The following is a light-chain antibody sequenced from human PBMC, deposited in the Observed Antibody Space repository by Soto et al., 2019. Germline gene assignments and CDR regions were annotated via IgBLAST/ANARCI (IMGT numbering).Light chain of an antibody. CDR3: QQRSNGIT. Sequence: IMLTQSPATLSLSPGETATLSCRASQSVSRSLAWYQQKPGQPPRLLIYETSNRATGIPARFSGSGSGTDFTLTISRLEPEDFAVYYCQQRSNGITFGQGTRLEIK. J-gene: IGKJ5*01. V-gene: IGKV3-11*01. CDR2: ETS. CDR1: QSVSRS.